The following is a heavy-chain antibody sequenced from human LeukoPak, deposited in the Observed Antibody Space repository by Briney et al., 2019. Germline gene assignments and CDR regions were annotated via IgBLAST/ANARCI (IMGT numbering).Heavy chain of an antibody. Sequence: GESLKISCEGSGCSFTKFWSCWVRQMPGKGLELMGTIYPADSDTRYSRSFQGQVTISADKSIRTAYLQWSSLKASDTAMYYCARHEGGSYFDGFDIWGQGTMVTVSS. CDR3: ARHEGGSYFDGFDI. CDR2: IYPADSDT. J-gene: IGHJ3*02. V-gene: IGHV5-51*01. CDR1: GCSFTKFW. D-gene: IGHD1-26*01.